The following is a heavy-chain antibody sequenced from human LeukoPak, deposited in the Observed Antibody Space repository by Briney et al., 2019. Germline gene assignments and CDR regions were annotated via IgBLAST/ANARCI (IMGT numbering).Heavy chain of an antibody. Sequence: GGSLRLSCAASGFTFDDYGMSWVRQAPGKGLECVSGIKWNGGSTGYADSVKGRFTISRDNAKNSLYLQMNSLRAEDTALYYCARGEDSPFDYWGQGTLVTVSS. CDR3: ARGEDSPFDY. CDR1: GFTFDDYG. V-gene: IGHV3-20*04. CDR2: IKWNGGST. D-gene: IGHD3-22*01. J-gene: IGHJ4*02.